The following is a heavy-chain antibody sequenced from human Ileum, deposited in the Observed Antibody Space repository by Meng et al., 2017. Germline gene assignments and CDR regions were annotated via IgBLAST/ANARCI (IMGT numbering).Heavy chain of an antibody. J-gene: IGHJ4*02. Sequence: GGSLRLSCVASGFTFSTYWMTWFRQAPGKGLEWVATISDDGNAKYYVDSVKGRFTISRDNGKNSLYLQMNSLRDEDTALYYCARGGGRDTGYWGQGTLVTVSS. CDR1: GFTFSTYW. CDR3: ARGGGRDTGY. V-gene: IGHV3-7*01. CDR2: ISDDGNAK. D-gene: IGHD1-1*01.